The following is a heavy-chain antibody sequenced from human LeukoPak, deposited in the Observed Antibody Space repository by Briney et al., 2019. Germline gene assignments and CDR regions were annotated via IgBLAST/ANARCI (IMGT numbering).Heavy chain of an antibody. J-gene: IGHJ4*02. Sequence: LGESLKISCKGSGYSFTSYWIGWVRQMPGKGLEWMGIIYPGDSDTRYSPSFQGQVTISADKSISTAYPQWSSLKASDTAMYYCARHPLYDILTGSFDYWGQGTLVTVSS. V-gene: IGHV5-51*01. D-gene: IGHD3-9*01. CDR1: GYSFTSYW. CDR3: ARHPLYDILTGSFDY. CDR2: IYPGDSDT.